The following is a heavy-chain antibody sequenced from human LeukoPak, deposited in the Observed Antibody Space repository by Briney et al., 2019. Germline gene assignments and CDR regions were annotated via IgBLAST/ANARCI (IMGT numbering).Heavy chain of an antibody. Sequence: GSLRLSRAASGFTFSIYEMNWVRQAPGEGLEWVSYISSSGSTIYYADSVKGRFTISRDNAENSLYLHMNSLRADDTAVYYCARESDILTGYYMRDWGQGTLVTVSS. J-gene: IGHJ4*02. D-gene: IGHD3-9*01. CDR1: GFTFSIYE. CDR3: ARESDILTGYYMRD. V-gene: IGHV3-48*03. CDR2: ISSSGSTI.